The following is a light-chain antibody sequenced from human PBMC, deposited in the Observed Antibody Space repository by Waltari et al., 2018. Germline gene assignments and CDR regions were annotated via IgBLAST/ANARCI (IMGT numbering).Light chain of an antibody. CDR2: DAS. V-gene: IGKV3-20*01. Sequence: VLTQSPGTLSLSPGERATLPCRASQSVGSALAWYQQKPGQAPRLLIYDASIRATGVPDRFSGSGSGTDFSLTISRLEPEDVAVYNCQHYVRLPVTFGQGSKVE. CDR1: QSVGSA. CDR3: QHYVRLPVT. J-gene: IGKJ1*01.